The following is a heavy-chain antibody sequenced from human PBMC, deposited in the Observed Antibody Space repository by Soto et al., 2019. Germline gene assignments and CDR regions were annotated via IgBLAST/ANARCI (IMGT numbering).Heavy chain of an antibody. CDR2: IYYSGST. D-gene: IGHD2-2*01. CDR3: ARDSSKYLLLYYNYYGMDV. Sequence: SETLSFTCTVSGGSISSGDYYWSWIRQPPGKDLEWIGYIYYSGSTYYNPSLKSRVTISVDTSKNQFSLKLSSVTAADTDVYNCARDSSKYLLLYYNYYGMDVWGKGTTVTVSS. CDR1: GGSISSGDYY. J-gene: IGHJ6*04. V-gene: IGHV4-30-4*01.